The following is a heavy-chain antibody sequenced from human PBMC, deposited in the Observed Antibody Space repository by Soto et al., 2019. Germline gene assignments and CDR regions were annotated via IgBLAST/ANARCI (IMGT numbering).Heavy chain of an antibody. Sequence: QVRLQQWGAGLLKPSETLPLTCAVYGGSFSDYYWSWIRQPPGKGLEWNGDSNHSGSTNYNPSLRSRVTLSVDTTKNQFYLKLSSVTGADTAVYQCARDVPSRYFDLWGRGTPVTVSS. D-gene: IGHD3-16*01. CDR1: GGSFSDYY. J-gene: IGHJ2*01. CDR2: SNHSGST. CDR3: ARDVPSRYFDL. V-gene: IGHV4-34*01.